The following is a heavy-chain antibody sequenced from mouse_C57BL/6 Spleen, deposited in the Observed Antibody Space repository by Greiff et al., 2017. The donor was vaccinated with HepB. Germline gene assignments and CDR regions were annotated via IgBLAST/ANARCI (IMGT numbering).Heavy chain of an antibody. CDR3: ASYSNCFYYAMDY. V-gene: IGHV1-26*01. J-gene: IGHJ4*01. D-gene: IGHD2-5*01. CDR1: GYTFTDYY. Sequence: VQLQQSGPELVKPGASVKISCKASGYTFTDYYMNWVKQSHGKSLEWIGDINPNNGGTSYNQKFKGKATLTVDKSSSTAYIELRSLTSEDSAVYYCASYSNCFYYAMDYWGQGTSVTVSS. CDR2: INPNNGGT.